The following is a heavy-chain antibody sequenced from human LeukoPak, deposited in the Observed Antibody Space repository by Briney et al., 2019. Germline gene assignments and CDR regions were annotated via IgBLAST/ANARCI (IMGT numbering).Heavy chain of an antibody. CDR2: ISGSGGST. D-gene: IGHD3-3*01. Sequence: GGSLRLSCAASGFTFSSYAMSWVRQAPGKGLEWVSAISGSGGSTYYADSVKGRFTISRDNSKNTLYLQMNSLRAEDTAVYYCARGKKTFWSGYYNYYYGMDVWGQGTTVTVSS. CDR1: GFTFSSYA. CDR3: ARGKKTFWSGYYNYYYGMDV. J-gene: IGHJ6*02. V-gene: IGHV3-23*01.